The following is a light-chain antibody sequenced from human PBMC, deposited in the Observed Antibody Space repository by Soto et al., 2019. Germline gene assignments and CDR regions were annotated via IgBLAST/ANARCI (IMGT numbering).Light chain of an antibody. Sequence: QSVLTQPPSASGTPGQRVTISCSGSSSNMGTNTVNWYQQLPRAAPKLLIYSDNQRPPGVPDRFSGSKSGTSASLAITGLQSEDEADYYCAAWDGSLNHILFGGGTKLTVL. CDR3: AAWDGSLNHIL. V-gene: IGLV1-44*01. CDR1: SSNMGTNT. J-gene: IGLJ2*01. CDR2: SDN.